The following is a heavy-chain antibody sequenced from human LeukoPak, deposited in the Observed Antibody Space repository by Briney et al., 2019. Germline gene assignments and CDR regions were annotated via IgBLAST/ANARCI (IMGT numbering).Heavy chain of an antibody. CDR2: INHDGHAI. J-gene: IGHJ5*01. Sequence: GGSLRLSCAASGFTFGSSWMSWVRQAPGKGLEWVANINHDGHAIFDMGYLRGRFTISRDNAKNSLYLQMNSLRVDDTADYYCARLTWVMSATALLTGFDSWGQGTLVTVSS. D-gene: IGHD2-21*01. V-gene: IGHV3-7*01. CDR3: ARLTWVMSATALLTGFDS. CDR1: GFTFGSSW.